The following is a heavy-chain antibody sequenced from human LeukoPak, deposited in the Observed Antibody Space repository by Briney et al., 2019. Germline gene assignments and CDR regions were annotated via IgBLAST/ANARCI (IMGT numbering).Heavy chain of an antibody. J-gene: IGHJ4*02. CDR1: GFTFSSYG. CDR2: ISGSGATT. D-gene: IGHD3-9*01. Sequence: PGGSLRLSCAASGFTFSSYGMSWVRQAPGKGLEWVSTISGSGATTYYADSVKGRFTISRDNAKNSLYLQMNSLRAEDTAVYYCARDSSSNYDILTGYYNSYYFDYWGQGTLVTVSS. CDR3: ARDSSSNYDILTGYYNSYYFDY. V-gene: IGHV3-23*01.